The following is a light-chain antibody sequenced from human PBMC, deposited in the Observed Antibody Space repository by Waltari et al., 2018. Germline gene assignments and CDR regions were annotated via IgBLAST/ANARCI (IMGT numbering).Light chain of an antibody. V-gene: IGKV1-39*01. CDR2: DAS. CDR1: QSISIF. Sequence: DILMTQSPSSLSASVGDRITITCRAGQSISIFLTWYHQKPGKAPKLLISDASTLQSGVPSRFSGSGYGTDFTLTIISLQPDDFGNYYCQQSYKLPPTFGLGTKVEI. CDR3: QQSYKLPPT. J-gene: IGKJ1*01.